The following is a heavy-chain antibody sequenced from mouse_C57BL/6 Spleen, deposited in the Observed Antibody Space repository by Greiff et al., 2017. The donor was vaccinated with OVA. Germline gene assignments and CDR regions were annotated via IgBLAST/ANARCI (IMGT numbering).Heavy chain of an antibody. CDR1: GFTFSSYA. D-gene: IGHD1-1*01. Sequence: EVQVVESGGGLVKPGGSLKLSCAASGFTFSSYAMSWVRQTPEKRLEWVATISDGGSYTYYPDNVKGRFTISSDNAKNNLYLQMSHLKSEDTAMYYCARGDYYGSSHQAWFAYWGQGTLVTVSA. J-gene: IGHJ3*01. V-gene: IGHV5-4*01. CDR2: ISDGGSYT. CDR3: ARGDYYGSSHQAWFAY.